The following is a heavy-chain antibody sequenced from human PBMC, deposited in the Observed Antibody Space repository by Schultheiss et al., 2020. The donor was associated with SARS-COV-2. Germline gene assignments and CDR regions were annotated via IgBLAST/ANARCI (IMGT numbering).Heavy chain of an antibody. CDR2: IYPGDSAT. CDR1: GYSFTSYW. V-gene: IGHV5-51*01. J-gene: IGHJ5*02. CDR3: ARLDQAAAGSGWFDP. Sequence: GESLKISCKGSGYSFTSYWIGWVRQMPGKGLEWMGIIYPGDSATRYSPSFQGQVTISADKSISTAYLQWSSLKASDTAMYYCARLDQAAAGSGWFDPWGQGTLVTVSS. D-gene: IGHD6-13*01.